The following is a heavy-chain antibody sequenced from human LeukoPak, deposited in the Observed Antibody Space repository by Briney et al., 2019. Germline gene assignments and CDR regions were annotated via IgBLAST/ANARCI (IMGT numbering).Heavy chain of an antibody. V-gene: IGHV1-2*02. J-gene: IGHJ3*01. D-gene: IGHD3-10*01. CDR1: GYTFTVYY. CDR2: ISPNSGDT. Sequence: ASVRVSCKSSGYTFTVYYMHWVRQAPGQGLEWMGRISPNSGDTKYAQNFQGRVTMTRDTSIDTAYMELSSLRSDDTAVYYCARVGFERPRSSITVVRGVIRPNAFDLWGQGTLVTVSS. CDR3: ARVGFERPRSSITVVRGVIRPNAFDL.